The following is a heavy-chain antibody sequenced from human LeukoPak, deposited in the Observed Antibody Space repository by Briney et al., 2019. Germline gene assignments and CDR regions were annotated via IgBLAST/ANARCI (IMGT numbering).Heavy chain of an antibody. J-gene: IGHJ4*02. CDR3: SVRRGDYYDY. V-gene: IGHV3-23*01. CDR1: GLTFTSQA. CDR2: IDGLDGST. Sequence: GGSLRLSCAASGLTFTSQAMSWFRQAPGKGLEWVSAIDGLDGSTYYADSVRGRFTMSRENPKNTLSLQMSSLRADDTALYFCSVRRGDYYDYWGQGTLATVAS. D-gene: IGHD3-10*02.